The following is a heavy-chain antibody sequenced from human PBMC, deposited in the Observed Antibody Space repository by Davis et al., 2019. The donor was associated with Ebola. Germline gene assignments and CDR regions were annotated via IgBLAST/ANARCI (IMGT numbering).Heavy chain of an antibody. Sequence: GSLRLSCSVSGYSIRSGYYWGWIRLPPGKGLEWIASIFPSGSTYYNPSLKSRVTISVDTSKNQFSLRLTSVTAADTAVYYCARSGDYVANYFDYWGQGTLVTVSS. D-gene: IGHD4-17*01. CDR1: GYSIRSGYY. V-gene: IGHV4-38-2*02. CDR3: ARSGDYVANYFDY. CDR2: IFPSGST. J-gene: IGHJ4*02.